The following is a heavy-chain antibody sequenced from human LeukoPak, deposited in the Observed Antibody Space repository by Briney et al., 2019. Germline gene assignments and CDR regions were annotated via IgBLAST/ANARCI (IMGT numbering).Heavy chain of an antibody. CDR1: GFTFSSYW. Sequence: GGSLRLSCAASGFTFSSYWMHWVRQAPGKGLEWVAVISYDGSNKYYADSVKGRFTISRDNSKNTLYLQMNSLRAEDTAVYYCAKDGASVEQLVLGDAFDIWGQGTMVTVSS. D-gene: IGHD6-13*01. CDR3: AKDGASVEQLVLGDAFDI. V-gene: IGHV3-30*18. J-gene: IGHJ3*02. CDR2: ISYDGSNK.